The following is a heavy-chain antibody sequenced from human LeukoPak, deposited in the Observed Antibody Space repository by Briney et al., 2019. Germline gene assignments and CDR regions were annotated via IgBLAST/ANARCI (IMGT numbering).Heavy chain of an antibody. CDR3: ARIGEGDNLRYFDY. CDR1: GDSISGNY. Sequence: SETLSLTCTVSGDSISGNYWTWIRQPPGKGLEWIGYMYYSGSTNYNASLKSRVTISVDTSKNQFSLKLSSVNAADTAVYYCARIGEGDNLRYFDYWGQGTLVTVSS. CDR2: MYYSGST. D-gene: IGHD5-24*01. V-gene: IGHV4-59*08. J-gene: IGHJ4*02.